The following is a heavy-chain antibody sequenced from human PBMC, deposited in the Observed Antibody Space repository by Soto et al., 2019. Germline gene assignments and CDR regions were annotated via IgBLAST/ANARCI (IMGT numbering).Heavy chain of an antibody. CDR1: GYTLTDLA. V-gene: IGHV1-24*01. CDR2: FDPEDGET. D-gene: IGHD1-1*01. CDR3: ATRGTRWLQSPFGY. J-gene: IGHJ4*02. Sequence: QVQVVQSGAEVKKPGASVKVSCKVSGYTLTDLAMHWVRQAPGKGLEWVGGFDPEDGETNYAQKFQSRVTMTEETSTDTAYMELSSVRSEDTAVYYCATRGTRWLQSPFGYWGQGTLVTVSS.